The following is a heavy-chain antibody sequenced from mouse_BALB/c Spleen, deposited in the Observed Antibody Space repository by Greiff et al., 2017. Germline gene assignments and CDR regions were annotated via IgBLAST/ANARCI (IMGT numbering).Heavy chain of an antibody. CDR1: GYTFTSYW. D-gene: IGHD1-1*01. Sequence: VKLLESGAELARPGASVKLSCKASGYTFTSYWMQWVKQRPGQGLEWIGAIYPGDGDTRYTQKFKGKATLTADKSSSTAYMQLSSLASEDSAVYYCARSDYYGSSYPNYFDYWGQGTTLTVSS. CDR3: ARSDYYGSSYPNYFDY. V-gene: IGHV1-87*01. J-gene: IGHJ2*01. CDR2: IYPGDGDT.